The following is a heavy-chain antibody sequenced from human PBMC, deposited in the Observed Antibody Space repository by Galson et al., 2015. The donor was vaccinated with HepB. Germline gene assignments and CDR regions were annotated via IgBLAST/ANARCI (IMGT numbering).Heavy chain of an antibody. Sequence: SVKVSCKASGYTFTGYYLHWVRQAPGQGLEWMGWINPNSGGTNYAQKFQGRVTMTRDTSINTAYMELSRLRSDDTAVYYCARIPGYCSGGSCSLFDYWGQGTLFTVAA. D-gene: IGHD2-15*01. J-gene: IGHJ4*02. CDR2: INPNSGGT. CDR1: GYTFTGYY. V-gene: IGHV1-2*02. CDR3: ARIPGYCSGGSCSLFDY.